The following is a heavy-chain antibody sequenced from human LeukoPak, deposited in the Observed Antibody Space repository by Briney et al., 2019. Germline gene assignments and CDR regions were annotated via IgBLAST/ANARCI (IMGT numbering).Heavy chain of an antibody. CDR1: GYTFTSYG. D-gene: IGHD2-8*01. J-gene: IGHJ5*02. CDR3: ARGGMDCSKGVCYGSNWFDP. V-gene: IGHV1-18*01. Sequence: GASVKVSCKASGYTFTSYGISWVRQAPGQGLEWMGWTNPNNGNTNYAQKLQGRVTKTTDTSTSTAYMELRSLRSDDTAVYYCARGGMDCSKGVCYGSNWFDPWGQGTLVTVSS. CDR2: TNPNNGNT.